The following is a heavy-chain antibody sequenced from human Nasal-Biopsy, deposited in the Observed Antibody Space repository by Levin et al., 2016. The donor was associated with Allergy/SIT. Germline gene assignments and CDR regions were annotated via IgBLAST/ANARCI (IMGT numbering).Heavy chain of an antibody. D-gene: IGHD4-23*01. Sequence: SETLSLTCTVSGDSMTGYHWSWIRQPPGKGLEWIGYIYYSGSTDYTPSLKSRVSISVDTSKSQFSLKLRSVTAADTAVYYCARVGMRGGAVVMHPWGQGILVTVSS. V-gene: IGHV4-59*01. CDR2: IYYSGST. CDR1: GDSMTGYH. J-gene: IGHJ5*02. CDR3: ARVGMRGGAVVMHP.